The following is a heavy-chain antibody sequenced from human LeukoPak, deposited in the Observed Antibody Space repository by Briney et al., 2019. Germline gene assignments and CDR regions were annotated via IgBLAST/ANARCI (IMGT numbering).Heavy chain of an antibody. Sequence: SVKVSCKASGGTFSSYAISWVRQAPGQGLEWMGGIIPIFGTANYAQKFQGRVTITTDESTSTAYMELSSLRSEDTAVYYCARGAGVDYSSPYYYYMDVWGKGTTVTVSS. CDR1: GGTFSSYA. V-gene: IGHV1-69*05. J-gene: IGHJ6*03. CDR2: IIPIFGTA. CDR3: ARGAGVDYSSPYYYYMDV. D-gene: IGHD4-11*01.